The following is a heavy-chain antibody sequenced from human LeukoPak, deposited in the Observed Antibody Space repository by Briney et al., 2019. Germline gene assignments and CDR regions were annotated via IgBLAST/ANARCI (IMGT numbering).Heavy chain of an antibody. Sequence: GASLKISCKGSGYSFTSYWNGWVRRMPGKGMGWMGIIYPGDSDTRYSPSLQGPVTISADKSISTAYLQWSSLKASDTAMYYCARGSSSWYGYWGQGTLVTVSS. CDR2: IYPGDSDT. CDR1: GYSFTSYW. CDR3: ARGSSSWYGY. V-gene: IGHV5-51*01. D-gene: IGHD6-13*01. J-gene: IGHJ4*02.